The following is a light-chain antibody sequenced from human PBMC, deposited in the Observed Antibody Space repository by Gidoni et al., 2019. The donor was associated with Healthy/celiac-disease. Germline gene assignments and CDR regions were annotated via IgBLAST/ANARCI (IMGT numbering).Light chain of an antibody. CDR3: QQRSNWPRT. J-gene: IGKJ1*01. CDR1: QSVSSN. V-gene: IGKV3-11*01. Sequence: EIVLTQSPATLSLSPGERATLSCRASQSVSSNLAWYQQKPGQAPRLLIYDASNRATGIPARFSGSGSGTDFPLTNRSLEPEDFAVYYCQQRSNWPRTFGQXTKVEIK. CDR2: DAS.